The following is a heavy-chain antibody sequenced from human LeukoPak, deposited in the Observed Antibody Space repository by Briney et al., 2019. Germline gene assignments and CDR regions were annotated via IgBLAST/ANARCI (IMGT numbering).Heavy chain of an antibody. CDR2: INRKTDGETT. CDR3: ARDTHSGSYFRFDAFDI. J-gene: IGHJ3*02. CDR1: GFHFINAW. Sequence: GGSLRLSCGACGFHFINAWMNWVRQAPGKGREWVGRINRKTDGETTDYASPVKGRFTNSRDDSTNTLYLQMNSLKTEDTAVYYCARDTHSGSYFRFDAFDIWGQGTMVTVSS. V-gene: IGHV3-15*01. D-gene: IGHD1-26*01.